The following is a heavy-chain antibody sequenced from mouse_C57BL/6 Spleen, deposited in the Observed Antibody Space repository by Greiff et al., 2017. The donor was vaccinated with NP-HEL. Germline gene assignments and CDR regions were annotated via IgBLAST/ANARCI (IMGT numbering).Heavy chain of an antibody. D-gene: IGHD2-4*01. J-gene: IGHJ2*01. CDR2: INPSSGYT. Sequence: QVQLQQSGAELARPGASVKMSCKASGYPFTSYTMHWVKQRPGQGLEWIGYINPSSGYTKYNQKFKDKATLTADKSSSTAYMQLSSLTSEDSAVYYCARDYDYPFDYWGQGTTLTVSS. V-gene: IGHV1-4*01. CDR3: ARDYDYPFDY. CDR1: GYPFTSYT.